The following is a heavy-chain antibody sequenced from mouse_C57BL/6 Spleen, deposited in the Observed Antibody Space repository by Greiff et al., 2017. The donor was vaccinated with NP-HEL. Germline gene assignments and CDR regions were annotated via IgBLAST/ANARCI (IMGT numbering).Heavy chain of an antibody. J-gene: IGHJ1*03. CDR1: GYTFTSYW. V-gene: IGHV1-69*01. Sequence: VQLQQPGAELVMPGASVKLSCKASGYTFTSYWMHWVKQRPGQGLEWIGEIDPSDSYTNYNQKFKGKSTLTVDKSSSTAYMQLSSLTSEDSAVYYCAYYSKPFDVWGTGTTVTVSS. D-gene: IGHD2-5*01. CDR2: IDPSDSYT. CDR3: AYYSKPFDV.